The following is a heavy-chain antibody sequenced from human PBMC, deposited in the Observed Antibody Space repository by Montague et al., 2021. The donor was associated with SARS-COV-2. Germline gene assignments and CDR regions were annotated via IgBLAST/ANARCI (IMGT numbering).Heavy chain of an antibody. CDR2: IYASGST. CDR3: VRDGGNWYYFDY. V-gene: IGHV4-4*07. Sequence: SEILSLTCSISGLSITSYYWSWVRQPAGKGLEWIGHIYASGSTNYSPSLKSRVRLSIDNPKNQFSLKLESLTAADTAVYYCVRDGGNWYYFDYWGQGALVTVSS. D-gene: IGHD3-16*01. CDR1: GLSITSYY. J-gene: IGHJ4*02.